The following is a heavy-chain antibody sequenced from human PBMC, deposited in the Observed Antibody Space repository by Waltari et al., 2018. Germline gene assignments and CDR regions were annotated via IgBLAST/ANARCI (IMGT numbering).Heavy chain of an antibody. CDR2: ISSSSSYI. J-gene: IGHJ4*02. CDR1: GFTFSSYS. Sequence: EVQLVESGGGLVKPGGSLRLSCAASGFTFSSYSMNWVRQAPGKGLEWVSSISSSSSYIYYADSVKGRFTISRDNAKNSLYLQMNSLRAEDTAVYYCARLSRWGAANLDYWGQGTLVTVSS. D-gene: IGHD6-13*01. V-gene: IGHV3-21*01. CDR3: ARLSRWGAANLDY.